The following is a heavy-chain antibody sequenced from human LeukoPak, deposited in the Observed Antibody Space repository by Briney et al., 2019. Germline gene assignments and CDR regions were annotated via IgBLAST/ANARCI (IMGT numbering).Heavy chain of an antibody. V-gene: IGHV1-18*01. CDR3: ARMELGYCDGGACPYYFDY. D-gene: IGHD2-8*02. J-gene: IGHJ4*02. CDR1: GYTFTSYG. CDR2: ISAYNGNT. Sequence: GASVNVSCKASGYTFTSYGISWVRQAPGQGLEWMGWISAYNGNTNYAQKLQGRVTMTTDTSTSTAYMELRSLRSDDTAVYYCARMELGYCDGGACPYYFDYWGQGILVTVSS.